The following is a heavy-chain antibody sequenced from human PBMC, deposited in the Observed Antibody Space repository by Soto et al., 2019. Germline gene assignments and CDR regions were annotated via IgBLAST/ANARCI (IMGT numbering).Heavy chain of an antibody. V-gene: IGHV3-7*01. J-gene: IGHJ6*03. CDR3: ARTGSYGYRGGRAPEYYMDV. CDR2: IKQDESEK. CDR1: GFIFSKYW. D-gene: IGHD5-18*01. Sequence: GGSLRLSCAASGFIFSKYWMSWVRQAPGKGLEWVANIKQDESEKYYVDAVKGRFSISRDNAENSLYLQINTLRVEDTAVYYCARTGSYGYRGGRAPEYYMDVWGKGTTVTVSS.